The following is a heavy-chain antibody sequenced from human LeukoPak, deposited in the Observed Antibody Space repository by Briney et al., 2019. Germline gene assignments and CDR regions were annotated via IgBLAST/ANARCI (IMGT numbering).Heavy chain of an antibody. CDR1: GYTFTGYY. D-gene: IGHD1-26*01. CDR3: ARVPRQPSYSSYFDY. Sequence: ASVKVSCKASGYTFTGYYMHWVRQAPGQGLEWMGWINPNSGGTNYAQKFQGRVTMTRDTSISTAYMELSRLRSDDTAVYYCARVPRQPSYSSYFDYWGQGTLVTVSS. CDR2: INPNSGGT. J-gene: IGHJ4*02. V-gene: IGHV1-2*02.